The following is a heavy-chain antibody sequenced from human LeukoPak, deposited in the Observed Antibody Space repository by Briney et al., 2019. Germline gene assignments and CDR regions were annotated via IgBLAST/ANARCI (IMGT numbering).Heavy chain of an antibody. CDR3: AKEVVPYYYYGLDV. V-gene: IGHV3-9*01. D-gene: IGHD2-15*01. CDR2: IRWNSGGM. J-gene: IGHJ6*02. Sequence: GGSLRLSCAASGFTFDGYAMHWVRQGPGKGLEWVSSIRWNSGGMDYADSVKGRFTISRDNAKNSLYLQMNSLRPEDTALYYCAKEVVPYYYYGLDVWGQGTTVTVSS. CDR1: GFTFDGYA.